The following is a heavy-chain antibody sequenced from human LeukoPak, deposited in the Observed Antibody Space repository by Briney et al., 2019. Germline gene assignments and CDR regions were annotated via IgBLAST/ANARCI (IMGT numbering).Heavy chain of an antibody. CDR2: ISCSSSYI. CDR1: GFTFSSYS. J-gene: IGHJ4*02. D-gene: IGHD2-15*01. CDR3: ARDARYCSGGSSCDY. Sequence: PGESLRLSCAASGFTFSSYSMNWVRQAPGKGLEWVSSISCSSSYIYYADSVKGRFTISRDNAKNSLYLQMNSLRAEDTAVYYCARDARYCSGGSSCDYWGQGTLVTVSS. V-gene: IGHV3-21*01.